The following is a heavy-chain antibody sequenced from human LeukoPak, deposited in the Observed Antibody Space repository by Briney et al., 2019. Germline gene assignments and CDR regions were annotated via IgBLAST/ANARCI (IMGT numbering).Heavy chain of an antibody. CDR1: GYTFTSYY. CDR3: AREVIRVYYFDY. V-gene: IGHV1-69*05. D-gene: IGHD3-22*01. CDR2: IIPIFGTA. Sequence: SVKVSCKASGYTFTSYYMHWVRQAPGQGLEWMGRIIPIFGTANYAQKFQGRVTITTDESTSTAYMELSSLRSEDTAVYYCAREVIRVYYFDYWGQGTLVTVSS. J-gene: IGHJ4*02.